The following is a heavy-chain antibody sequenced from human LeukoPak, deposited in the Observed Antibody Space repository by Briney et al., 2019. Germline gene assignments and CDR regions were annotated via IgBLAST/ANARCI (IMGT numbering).Heavy chain of an antibody. CDR2: IKEDGSEK. J-gene: IGHJ4*02. CDR3: SRDISREKGQQLAD. Sequence: GGSLRLSCAASGFTFSRFWMSWVRQAPGKGLEYVASIKEDGSEKYYDDSVKGRFTISRDNARNTLYLQMKSLRVEDTAVYSCSRDISREKGQQLADWGEGIHVIVSS. V-gene: IGHV3-7*01. D-gene: IGHD6-6*01. CDR1: GFTFSRFW.